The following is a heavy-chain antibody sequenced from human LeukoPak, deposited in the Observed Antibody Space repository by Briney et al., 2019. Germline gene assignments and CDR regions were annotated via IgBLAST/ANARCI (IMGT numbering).Heavy chain of an antibody. CDR2: INPSGGST. CDR1: GYTFTSYY. V-gene: IGHV1-46*01. Sequence: ASVKVSCKASGYTFTSYYMHWVRQAPGQGLEWMGIINPSGGSTSYSQKFQGRVTLTRDTSTSTVYMELSSLSSDDTAVYFCASGFYYFEYWGQGTLVTVSP. CDR3: ASGFYYFEY. J-gene: IGHJ4*02. D-gene: IGHD3-3*01.